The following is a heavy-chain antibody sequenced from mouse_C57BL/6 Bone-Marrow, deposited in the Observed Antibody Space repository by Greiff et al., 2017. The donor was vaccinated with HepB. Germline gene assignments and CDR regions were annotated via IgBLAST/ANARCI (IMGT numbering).Heavy chain of an antibody. V-gene: IGHV1-50*01. D-gene: IGHD1-1*01. CDR3: ATSTTVVYWYFDV. Sequence: QVQLQQPGAELVKPGASVKLSCKASGYTFTSYWMQWVKQRPGQGLEWIGEIDPSDSYTNYNQKFKGKATLTVDTSSSTAYMQLSSLTSEDSAVSYGATSTTVVYWYFDVWGTGTTVTVSS. CDR2: IDPSDSYT. CDR1: GYTFTSYW. J-gene: IGHJ1*03.